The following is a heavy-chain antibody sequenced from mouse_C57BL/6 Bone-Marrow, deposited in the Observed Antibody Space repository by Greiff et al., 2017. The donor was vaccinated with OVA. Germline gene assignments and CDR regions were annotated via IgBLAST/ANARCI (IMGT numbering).Heavy chain of an antibody. CDR2: IDPETGGT. Sequence: VQLVDSGAELVRPGASVTLSCQASGYTFTDYDMHWVKQTPVHGLEWIGAIDPETGGTAYNQKFKGKAILTADKSSSTAYMELRSLTSEDSAVYYCTRRTPAYYRNPFAYWGQGTLVTVS. D-gene: IGHD2-5*01. CDR3: TRRTPAYYRNPFAY. V-gene: IGHV1-15*01. CDR1: GYTFTDYD. J-gene: IGHJ3*01.